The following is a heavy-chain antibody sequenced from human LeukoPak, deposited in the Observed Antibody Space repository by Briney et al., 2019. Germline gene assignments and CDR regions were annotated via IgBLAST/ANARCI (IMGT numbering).Heavy chain of an antibody. CDR3: ARRAYSAAYWKHFDY. CDR1: GFTFSIYW. J-gene: IGHJ4*02. V-gene: IGHV4-39*01. D-gene: IGHD1-1*01. CDR2: IYYHENT. Sequence: PGGSLRLSCAASGFTFSIYWMNWVRQAPGKGLEWIGSIYYHENTYYNSSLKSRVTISVDTSKNQFSLKLNSVTAADTAVYFCARRAYSAAYWKHFDYWGQGTLVTVSS.